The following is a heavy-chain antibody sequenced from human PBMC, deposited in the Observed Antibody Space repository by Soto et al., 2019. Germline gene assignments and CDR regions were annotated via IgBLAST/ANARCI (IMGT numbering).Heavy chain of an antibody. CDR3: ARDWGGKGSSRRYYYYGMDV. CDR2: ISYDGSNK. Sequence: VGSLRLSCAASGFTFSSYAMHWVRQAPGKGLEWVAVISYDGSNKYYADSVKGRFTISRDNSKNTLYLQMNSLRAEDTAVYYCARDWGGKGSSRRYYYYGMDVWGQGTTVTVSS. D-gene: IGHD6-13*01. CDR1: GFTFSSYA. V-gene: IGHV3-30-3*01. J-gene: IGHJ6*02.